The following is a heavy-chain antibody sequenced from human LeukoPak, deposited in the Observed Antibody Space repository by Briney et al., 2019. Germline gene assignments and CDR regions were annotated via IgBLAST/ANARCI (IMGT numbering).Heavy chain of an antibody. V-gene: IGHV4-61*10. CDR2: IYYSGST. J-gene: IGHJ5*02. Sequence: SETLSLTCTVSGGSISSGSYYWSWIRQSAGKGLEWIGYIYYSGSTNYNPSLKSQVTISVDTSKNQFSLKLSSVTAADTAVYYCASHRYGSETWGQGTLVTVSS. D-gene: IGHD3-10*01. CDR3: ASHRYGSET. CDR1: GGSISSGSYY.